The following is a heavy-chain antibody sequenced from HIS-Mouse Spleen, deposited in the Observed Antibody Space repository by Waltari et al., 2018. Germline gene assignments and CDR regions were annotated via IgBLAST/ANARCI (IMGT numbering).Heavy chain of an antibody. CDR3: AREIPYSSSWYDWYFDL. J-gene: IGHJ2*01. D-gene: IGHD6-13*01. CDR1: GGSISSSSYY. V-gene: IGHV4-39*07. CDR2: INYSGST. Sequence: QLQLQESGPGLVKPSETLSLTCTVSGGSISSSSYYWGWIRQPPGKGLEWIGSINYSGSTYYDPSLKSRVTISVDTSKNQFSLKLSSVTAADTAVYYCAREIPYSSSWYDWYFDLWVRGTLVTVSS.